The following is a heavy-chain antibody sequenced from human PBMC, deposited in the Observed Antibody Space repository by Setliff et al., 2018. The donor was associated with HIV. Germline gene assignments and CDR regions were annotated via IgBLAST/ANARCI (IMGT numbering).Heavy chain of an antibody. CDR1: DDSFSNYD. D-gene: IGHD2-21*01. V-gene: IGHV4-4*09. Sequence: TLSLTCVVSDDSFSNYDWTWIRQSPGKALEWIGYISSSGTTTYNPSLRSRVTISIETSNTRFSLWLRSATAADTATYFCARLGRAIDDGGSSLRLDFWGQGMLVTV. CDR3: ARLGRAIDDGGSSLRLDF. J-gene: IGHJ4*02. CDR2: ISSSGTT.